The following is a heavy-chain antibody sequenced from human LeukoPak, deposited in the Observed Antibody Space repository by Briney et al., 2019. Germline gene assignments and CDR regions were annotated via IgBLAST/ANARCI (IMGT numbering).Heavy chain of an antibody. J-gene: IGHJ4*02. CDR3: AGGPHYYDSSGFVSDY. D-gene: IGHD3-22*01. V-gene: IGHV4-30-2*01. Sequence: PSETLSLTCAVSGGSISSGGYSWSWIRQPPGKGLEWIGEINHSGSTNYNPSLKSRVTISVDTSKNQFSLKLSSVTAADTAVCYCAGGPHYYDSSGFVSDYWGQGTLVTVSS. CDR2: INHSGST. CDR1: GGSISSGGYS.